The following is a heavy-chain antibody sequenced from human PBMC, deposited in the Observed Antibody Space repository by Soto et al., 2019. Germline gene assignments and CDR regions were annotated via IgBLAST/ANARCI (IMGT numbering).Heavy chain of an antibody. CDR2: ISGSGGST. Sequence: EVQLLESGGGLVQPGGSLRLSCAASGFTFSSYAMSWVRQAPGKGLEWVSAISGSGGSTYYADSVKGRFTISRDNSKNTLYLQMNSLRAEDTAVYYCAKAIPRYYYGSGSYPYYYYYGMDVWGQGTTVTVSS. CDR1: GFTFSSYA. J-gene: IGHJ6*02. CDR3: AKAIPRYYYGSGSYPYYYYYGMDV. V-gene: IGHV3-23*01. D-gene: IGHD3-10*01.